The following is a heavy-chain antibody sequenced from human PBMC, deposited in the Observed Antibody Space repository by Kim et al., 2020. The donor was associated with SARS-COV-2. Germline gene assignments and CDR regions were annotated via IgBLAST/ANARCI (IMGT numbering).Heavy chain of an antibody. D-gene: IGHD3-10*01. Sequence: GGSLRLSCAASGFSFSSYWMPWVRQAPGKGLVWVSRINTDGSSTGYADSVKGRSTISKDNATKTVYLQMSSLSADDTAVYSCARDSGRIVDYWGQGTLVT. CDR2: INTDGSST. J-gene: IGHJ4*02. CDR1: GFSFSSYW. CDR3: ARDSGRIVDY. V-gene: IGHV3-74*01.